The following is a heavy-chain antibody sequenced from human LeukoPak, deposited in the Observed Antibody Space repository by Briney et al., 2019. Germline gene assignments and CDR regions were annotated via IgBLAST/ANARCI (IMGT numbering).Heavy chain of an antibody. Sequence: KXXXXIGYISNSGSTNYNPSLKSRVTISVATSKNQLSLNLNSVTAADTAVYYCARSYYDFWSGSYYYYMDVWGKGTTVTVSS. D-gene: IGHD3-3*01. J-gene: IGHJ6*03. CDR2: ISNSGST. CDR3: ARSYYDFWSGSYYYYMDV. V-gene: IGHV4-59*01.